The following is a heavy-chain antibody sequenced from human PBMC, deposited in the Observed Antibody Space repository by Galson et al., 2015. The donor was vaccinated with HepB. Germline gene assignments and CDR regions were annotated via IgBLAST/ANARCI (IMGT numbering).Heavy chain of an antibody. V-gene: IGHV3-30*04. CDR3: ARDLRKYSSSWYQAGHYGMDV. Sequence: SLRLSCAASGFTFSSCAMHWVRQAPGKGLEWVAVISYDGSNKYYADSVKGRFTISRDNSKNTLYLQMNSLRAEDTAVYYCARDLRKYSSSWYQAGHYGMDVWGQGTTVTVSS. CDR2: ISYDGSNK. J-gene: IGHJ6*02. D-gene: IGHD6-13*01. CDR1: GFTFSSCA.